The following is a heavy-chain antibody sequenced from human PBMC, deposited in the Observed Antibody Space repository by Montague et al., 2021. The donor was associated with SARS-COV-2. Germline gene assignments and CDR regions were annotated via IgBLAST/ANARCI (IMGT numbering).Heavy chain of an antibody. D-gene: IGHD3-9*01. Sequence: SLRLSCAASGFTFSSYSMNWVRQAPGKGLEWVSSISSSSSYIYYADSVKGRFTISRDNAKNSLYLQMNSLRAEDTAVYYCARDANYDILTGYFGYWGQGTLVTVSS. CDR2: ISSSSSYI. CDR1: GFTFSSYS. CDR3: ARDANYDILTGYFGY. J-gene: IGHJ4*02. V-gene: IGHV3-21*01.